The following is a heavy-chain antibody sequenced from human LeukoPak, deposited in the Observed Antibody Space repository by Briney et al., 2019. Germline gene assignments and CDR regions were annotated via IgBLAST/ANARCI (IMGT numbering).Heavy chain of an antibody. CDR1: GYTFTSYD. Sequence: ASVKVSCKASGYTFTSYDINWVRQATGQGLEWMGWMNPNSGNTGYAQKFQGRVTMTRNTSISTAYMELSSLGSEDTAVYYCARVLYGGRKTMVRGVSLLGYWGQGTLVTVSS. J-gene: IGHJ4*02. D-gene: IGHD3-10*01. V-gene: IGHV1-8*01. CDR2: MNPNSGNT. CDR3: ARVLYGGRKTMVRGVSLLGY.